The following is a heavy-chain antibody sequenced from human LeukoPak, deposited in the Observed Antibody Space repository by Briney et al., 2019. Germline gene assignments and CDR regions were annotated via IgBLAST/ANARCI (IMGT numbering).Heavy chain of an antibody. Sequence: AGGSLRLSCATSGFTFSSYWMNWVRQAPGKGLEWVSYISSSGNIIYYADSVKGRFTISRDNAKNSLYLQMNSLRAADTAVYYCARDQIVVIPSAIYMDVWGKGTTVTVSS. CDR2: ISSSGNII. CDR1: GFTFSSYW. D-gene: IGHD2-2*01. CDR3: ARDQIVVIPSAIYMDV. V-gene: IGHV3-48*04. J-gene: IGHJ6*03.